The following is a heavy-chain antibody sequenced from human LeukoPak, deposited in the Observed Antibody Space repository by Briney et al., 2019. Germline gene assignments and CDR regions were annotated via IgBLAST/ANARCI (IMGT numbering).Heavy chain of an antibody. V-gene: IGHV3-30*02. CDR2: IRYDGSNK. CDR3: VRDDPGVQQERRLSPFDI. Sequence: QTGGSLRLSCAASGFTFSSYGMHWVRQAPGKGLEWVAFIRYDGSNKYYADSVKGRFTISRDNAKSSLYLQMDSLRVEDTALYYCVRDDPGVQQERRLSPFDIWGQGTMVTVSS. J-gene: IGHJ3*02. CDR1: GFTFSSYG. D-gene: IGHD1-1*01.